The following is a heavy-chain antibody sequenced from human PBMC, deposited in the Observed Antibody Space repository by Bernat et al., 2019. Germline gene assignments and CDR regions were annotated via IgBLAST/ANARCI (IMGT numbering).Heavy chain of an antibody. J-gene: IGHJ4*02. CDR3: IGGAPFDY. Sequence: EVQLVESGGGLVQLGGSLRLSCAASGFTFSSYWMHWVRRAAGKGLVWVSRINSDGSSTSYADAVKGRFTISRDNAKNTLFLQMNSLRAEDTAVYYCIGGAPFDYWSQGTLVTVYS. CDR1: GFTFSSYW. CDR2: INSDGSST. V-gene: IGHV3-74*01.